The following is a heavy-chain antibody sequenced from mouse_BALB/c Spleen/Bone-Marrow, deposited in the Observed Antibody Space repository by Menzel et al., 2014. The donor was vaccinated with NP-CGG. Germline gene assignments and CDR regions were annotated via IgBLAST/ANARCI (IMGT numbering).Heavy chain of an antibody. D-gene: IGHD2-13*01. CDR1: GFNIKDTY. CDR2: IDPANGNT. V-gene: IGHV14-3*02. J-gene: IGHJ3*01. CDR3: ARLDLFAY. Sequence: VQMQQSGAELVKPGASVTLSCAASGFNIKDTYMHWVKQRPEQGLEWIGRIDPANGNTKYDPKFQGKATITADTSYNTAYLQLSILTSEDTAVYYCARLDLFAYWCQGTLVTVSA.